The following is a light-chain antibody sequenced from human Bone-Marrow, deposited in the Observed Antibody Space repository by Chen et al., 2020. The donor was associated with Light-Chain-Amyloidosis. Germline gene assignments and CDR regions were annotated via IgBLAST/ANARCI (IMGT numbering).Light chain of an antibody. CDR1: SSDVGGDNH. V-gene: IGLV2-14*01. CDR2: EVT. CDR3: SSYTITDTLV. Sequence: QSALTQPASVSGSPGPSITISCTGTSSDVGGDNHVSWYQQHPDKAPKLMIYEVTTRPSWVPDRFSSSKSDNTASLTISGLQTEDEADYFCSSYTITDTLVFGSGTRVTVL. J-gene: IGLJ1*01.